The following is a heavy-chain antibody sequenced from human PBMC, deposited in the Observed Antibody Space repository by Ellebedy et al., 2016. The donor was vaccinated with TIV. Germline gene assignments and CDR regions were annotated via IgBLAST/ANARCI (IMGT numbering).Heavy chain of an antibody. CDR1: GFTFSSYT. CDR3: AGGGGALDL. J-gene: IGHJ2*01. D-gene: IGHD3-16*01. CDR2: IPYDGGNK. Sequence: GASLKISXAASGFTFSSYTMHWVRPAPGKGLEWVAVIPYDGGNKYSADSVKGRFAISRDNSKNALYLQMNGLKPEDTEVYYGAGGGGALDLWGRGTLVTVSS. V-gene: IGHV3-30*09.